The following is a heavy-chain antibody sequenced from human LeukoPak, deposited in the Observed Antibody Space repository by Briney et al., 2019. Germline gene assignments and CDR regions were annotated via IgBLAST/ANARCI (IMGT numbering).Heavy chain of an antibody. CDR3: ARGRLIYYFWSGYYTGVTTAGSFDY. V-gene: IGHV4-34*01. CDR1: GGCFSCYY. CDR2: INHSGST. Sequence: SETLSPTCAVYGGCFSCYYWCWLRQPPGKGLEWIGEINHSGSTNYNPSLKSRVTMSVDTSKNPFSLKLSSVTAADTAVYYCARGRLIYYFWSGYYTGVTTAGSFDYWGQGTPVTPSS. J-gene: IGHJ4*02. D-gene: IGHD3-3*01.